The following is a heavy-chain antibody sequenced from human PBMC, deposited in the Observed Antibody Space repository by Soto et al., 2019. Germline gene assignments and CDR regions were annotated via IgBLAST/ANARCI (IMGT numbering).Heavy chain of an antibody. D-gene: IGHD1-7*01. J-gene: IGHJ6*02. CDR1: GYTFTGYY. CDR3: ASGGITGTTYDGMDV. V-gene: IGHV1-2*04. CDR2: INPNSGGT. Sequence: GASVKVSCKASGYTFTGYYTRWVRQAPGQGLEWMGWINPNSGGTNYAQKFQGWVTMTRDTSISTAYMELSRLRSDDTAVYYCASGGITGTTYDGMDVWGQGTTVTVSS.